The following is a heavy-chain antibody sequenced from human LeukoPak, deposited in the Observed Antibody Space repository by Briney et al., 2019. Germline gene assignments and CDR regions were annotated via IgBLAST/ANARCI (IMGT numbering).Heavy chain of an antibody. CDR1: GGTFSSYA. CDR3: VYNFDL. CDR2: IIPIFGTA. J-gene: IGHJ2*01. V-gene: IGHV1-69*05. D-gene: IGHD2-2*02. Sequence: ASVKVSCKASGGTFSSYAISWVRQAPGQGLEWMGGIIPIFGTANYAQKLQGRVTMTTDTSTSTAYMELRSLRSDDTAVYYCVYNFDLWGRGTLVTVSS.